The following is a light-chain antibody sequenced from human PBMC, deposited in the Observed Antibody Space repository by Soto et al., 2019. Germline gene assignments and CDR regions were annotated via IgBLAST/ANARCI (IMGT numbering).Light chain of an antibody. CDR3: QQYGSSPIT. CDR1: QSVRGTS. CDR2: DAS. Sequence: IVLTQSPGTLSLSHGERATLSCRASQSVRGTSLAWYQQKPGQAPRLLIYDASNRATGIPARFSGSGSGTDFTLTISRLEPEDFAIYYCQQYGSSPITFGQGTRLEIK. J-gene: IGKJ5*01. V-gene: IGKV3-20*01.